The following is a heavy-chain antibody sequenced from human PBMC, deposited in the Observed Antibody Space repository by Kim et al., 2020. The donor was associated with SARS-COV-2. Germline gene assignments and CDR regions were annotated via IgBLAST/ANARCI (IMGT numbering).Heavy chain of an antibody. Sequence: GGSLRLSCAASGFTFSSYGMHWVRQAPGKGLEWVAVIWYDGSNKYYADSVKGRFTISRDNSKNTLYLQMNSLRAEDTAVYYCARDGGYSSSRDAFDIWGQGTMVTVSS. D-gene: IGHD6-6*01. V-gene: IGHV3-33*01. J-gene: IGHJ3*02. CDR1: GFTFSSYG. CDR2: IWYDGSNK. CDR3: ARDGGYSSSRDAFDI.